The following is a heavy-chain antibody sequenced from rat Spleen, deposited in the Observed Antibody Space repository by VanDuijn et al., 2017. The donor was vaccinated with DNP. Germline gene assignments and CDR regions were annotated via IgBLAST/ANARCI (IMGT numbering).Heavy chain of an antibody. CDR1: GFTFSDYY. CDR3: TRAPYYFDY. D-gene: IGHD3-1*01. Sequence: EVQLVESDGGFVQPGRSQKLSCAASGFTFSDYYMAWVRRAPTKGLEWVATISTSGGSTYYRDSVKGRFTISRDNAKSTLYLQMNSLRSEDTATYYCTRAPYYFDYWGQGVMVTVSS. J-gene: IGHJ2*01. V-gene: IGHV5-27*01. CDR2: ISTSGGST.